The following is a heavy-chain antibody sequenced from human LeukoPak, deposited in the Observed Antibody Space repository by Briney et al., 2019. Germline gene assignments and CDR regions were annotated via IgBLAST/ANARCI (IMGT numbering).Heavy chain of an antibody. V-gene: IGHV3-53*01. J-gene: IGHJ4*02. CDR1: GFTVSSNY. Sequence: GGSLRLSCAASGFTVSSNYISWVRQAPGKGLEWVSVIYSGGSTYYADSVKGRFTISRDNSKNTLYLQMNSLRAEDTAVYYCARGLLWSYYFDYWGQGTLVTVSS. D-gene: IGHD2-21*01. CDR3: ARGLLWSYYFDY. CDR2: IYSGGST.